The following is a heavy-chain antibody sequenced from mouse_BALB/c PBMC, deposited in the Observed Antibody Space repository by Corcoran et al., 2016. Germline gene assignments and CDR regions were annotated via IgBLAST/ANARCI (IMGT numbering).Heavy chain of an antibody. CDR3: ARPPYYGNYFAY. CDR2: IDPANGNT. Sequence: EVQLQQSGAELVKPGASVKLSCTASGFNIKDTYMHWVKQRPEQGLEWIGRIDPANGNTKYDPKFQGKATITADTSSNTAYLQLSSLTSEDTAVYYCARPPYYGNYFAYWGQGTLVTVSA. CDR1: GFNIKDTY. J-gene: IGHJ3*01. V-gene: IGHV14-3*02. D-gene: IGHD2-10*01.